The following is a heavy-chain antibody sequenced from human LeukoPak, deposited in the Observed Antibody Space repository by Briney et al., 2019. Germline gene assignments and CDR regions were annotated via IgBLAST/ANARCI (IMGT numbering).Heavy chain of an antibody. V-gene: IGHV3-30-3*01. CDR1: GFTFSSHA. CDR2: ISYDGSNK. J-gene: IGHJ4*02. Sequence: GRSLRLSCAASGFTFSSHAIHWVRQAPGKGLEWVAVISYDGSNKYYADSVKGRFTISRDNSKNTLYLQMNSLRAEDTAVYYCARGLGVPAAIFSDFDYWGQGTLVTVSS. CDR3: ARGLGVPAAIFSDFDY. D-gene: IGHD2-2*01.